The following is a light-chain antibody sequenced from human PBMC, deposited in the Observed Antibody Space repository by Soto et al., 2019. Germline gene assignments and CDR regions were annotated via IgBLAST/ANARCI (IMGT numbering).Light chain of an antibody. CDR3: QKYDSAPHT. CDR2: ATS. V-gene: IGKV1-27*01. CDR1: QSISNY. J-gene: IGKJ2*01. Sequence: DIQITQSPSSLSASVGDRVSISCRASQSISNYLAWYQQKPGKVPKLLIYATSTLQSGVPSRFSGSGSGTDFTLTISSLQPEDVATYYCQKYDSAPHTFGQGTKLEIK.